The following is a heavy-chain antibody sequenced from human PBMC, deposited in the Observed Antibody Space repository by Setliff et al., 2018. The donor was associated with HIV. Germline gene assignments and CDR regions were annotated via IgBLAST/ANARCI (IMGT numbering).Heavy chain of an antibody. CDR3: ARHPREEPERNYKFDS. D-gene: IGHD1-7*01. CDR1: GSSISGYY. CDR2: IHTNRGT. V-gene: IGHV4-4*09. Sequence: LTCTVSGSSISGYYWSWIRQSPGKGLEWIGYIHTNRGTKTNLSLKTRATVSLDTSKNQFFLRLTSVTATDTAIYYCARHPREEPERNYKFDSWGQGTLVTVSS. J-gene: IGHJ4*02.